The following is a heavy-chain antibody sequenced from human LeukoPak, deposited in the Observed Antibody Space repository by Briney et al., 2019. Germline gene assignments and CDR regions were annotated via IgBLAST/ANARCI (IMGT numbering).Heavy chain of an antibody. J-gene: IGHJ3*02. V-gene: IGHV3-23*01. CDR1: GFTFSSYA. CDR3: AKLQNSGSYLQDAFDI. CDR2: ISGSGGST. Sequence: PGGSLRLSCAASGFTFSSYAMSWVRQAPGKGLEWVSAISGSGGSTYYADSVKGRFTISRDNSKNTLYLQMNSLRAEDTAVYYCAKLQNSGSYLQDAFDIWGQGTMVTVSS. D-gene: IGHD1-26*01.